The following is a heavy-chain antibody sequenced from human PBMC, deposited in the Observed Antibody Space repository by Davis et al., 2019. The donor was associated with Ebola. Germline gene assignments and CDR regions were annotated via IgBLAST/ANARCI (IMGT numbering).Heavy chain of an antibody. CDR1: GDSINNYY. J-gene: IGHJ4*02. CDR3: AGRSLTWLQFVF. D-gene: IGHD5-24*01. Sequence: PSETLSLTCTVSGDSINNYYWNWIRQSPGKGLEWIGYINYSGTTNYNPSLKSRVTMSLDTSKNQFALKLNSVTAADTALYYCAGRSLTWLQFVFWGRGILVTVSS. CDR2: INYSGTT. V-gene: IGHV4-59*12.